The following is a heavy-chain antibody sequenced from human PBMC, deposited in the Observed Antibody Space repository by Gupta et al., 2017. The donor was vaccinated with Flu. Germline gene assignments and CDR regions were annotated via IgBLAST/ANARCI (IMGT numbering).Heavy chain of an antibody. D-gene: IGHD3-9*01. CDR1: GFTFSSYW. CDR3: ARAPQPDLLRYFDWLFGPYFDY. V-gene: IGHV3-7*01. Sequence: EVQLVESGGGLVQPGGSLRLSCAASGFTFSSYWMSWVRQAPGKGLEWVANIKQDGSEKYYVDSVKGRFTISRDNAKNSLYLQMNSLRAEDTAVYYCARAPQPDLLRYFDWLFGPYFDYWGQGTLVTVSS. J-gene: IGHJ4*02. CDR2: IKQDGSEK.